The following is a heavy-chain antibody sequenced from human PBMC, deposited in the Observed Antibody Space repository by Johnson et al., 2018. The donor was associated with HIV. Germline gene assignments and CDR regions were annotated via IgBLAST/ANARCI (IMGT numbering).Heavy chain of an antibody. CDR2: IRYDGTNT. J-gene: IGHJ3*02. CDR1: GFTFSSYG. V-gene: IGHV3-30*02. D-gene: IGHD1-26*01. Sequence: QVQVVESGGGVVQPGGSLRLSCAASGFTFSSYGMHWVRQAPGKGLEWVAFIRYDGTNTYYVDSVTGRFTISRDNSKNTLYLQMNSLRAEDTAVYYCAVGAADAFDIWGQGTMVTVSS. CDR3: AVGAADAFDI.